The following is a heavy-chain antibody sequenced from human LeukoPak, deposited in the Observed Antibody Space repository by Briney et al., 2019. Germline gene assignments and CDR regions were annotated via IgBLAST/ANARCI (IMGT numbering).Heavy chain of an antibody. V-gene: IGHV4-59*08. Sequence: SETLSLTCTVSGGSISSYYWSWIRQPPGKGLEWMGYISYSGSTNYNPSLKSRVTISVDTSKNQFSLKLSSVTAADTAVYYCARRREGGSGSYLDWFDPWGQGTLVTVSS. CDR3: ARRREGGSGSYLDWFDP. J-gene: IGHJ5*02. CDR1: GGSISSYY. D-gene: IGHD3-10*01. CDR2: ISYSGST.